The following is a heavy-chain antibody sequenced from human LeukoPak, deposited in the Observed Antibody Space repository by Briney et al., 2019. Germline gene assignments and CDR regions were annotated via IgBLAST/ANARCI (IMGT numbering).Heavy chain of an antibody. V-gene: IGHV3-30*18. CDR1: GFIFGSHG. J-gene: IGHJ4*02. Sequence: GGSLRLSCTTSGFIFGSHGMHWVRQAPGKGLEWVAVISSDGSNKYYADSVKGRFTVSRDNSKNTLSLQMNSLRPEDTAVYYCAKEKFDWGTMYYFDYWGQGTLVTVSS. CDR2: ISSDGSNK. CDR3: AKEKFDWGTMYYFDY. D-gene: IGHD3-9*01.